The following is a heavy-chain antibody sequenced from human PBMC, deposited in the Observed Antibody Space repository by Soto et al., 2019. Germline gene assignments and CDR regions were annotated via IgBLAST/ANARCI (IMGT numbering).Heavy chain of an antibody. J-gene: IGHJ4*02. CDR3: ARDKGYCSGASCPDFDY. V-gene: IGHV1-69*08. Sequence: QVQLVQSGAEVKKPGSSVKVSCKASGGTLSSYTFSWVRQAPGQGLEWMGRIIPNLGITNHAQKFQGRITIIVDKSTSTAYMELSSLRSEDTAVYYCARDKGYCSGASCPDFDYWGQGTLVTVSS. D-gene: IGHD2-15*01. CDR2: IIPNLGIT. CDR1: GGTLSSYT.